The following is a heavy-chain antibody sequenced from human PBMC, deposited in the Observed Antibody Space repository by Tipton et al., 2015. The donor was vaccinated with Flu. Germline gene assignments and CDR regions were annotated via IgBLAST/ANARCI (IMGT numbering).Heavy chain of an antibody. Sequence: TLSLTCAVYGGSFSGYYWSWIRQSPGKGLEWIGEINQSGRPNYNPSLKNRVTISVDTSKNQFSLSLTSVTAADTAVYYCARGLGVVVAVAFDIWGQGTMVTVSS. CDR1: GGSFSGYY. CDR3: ARGLGVVVAVAFDI. D-gene: IGHD2-15*01. CDR2: INQSGRP. J-gene: IGHJ3*02. V-gene: IGHV4-34*01.